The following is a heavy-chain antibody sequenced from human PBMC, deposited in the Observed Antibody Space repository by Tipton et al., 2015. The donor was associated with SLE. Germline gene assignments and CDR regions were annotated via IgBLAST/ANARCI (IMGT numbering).Heavy chain of an antibody. D-gene: IGHD5-18*01. CDR2: IYYTGTTT. J-gene: IGHJ5*02. CDR3: ARLHGYSYGLNWFDP. Sequence: TLSLTCTVSGCSVSSSSKYWAWIRQPPGKGLEWIGRIYYTGTTTYYNSFLNSRVTMSVDTSKNQFSLRLTSVIAADTAVYYCARLHGYSYGLNWFDPWGQGTLISVSP. CDR1: GCSVSSSSKY. V-gene: IGHV4-39*07.